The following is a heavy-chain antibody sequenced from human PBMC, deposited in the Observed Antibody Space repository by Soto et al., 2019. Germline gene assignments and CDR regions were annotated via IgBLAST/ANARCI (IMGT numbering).Heavy chain of an antibody. CDR3: ARVGRDYDFWSGYYQGLGLDY. CDR1: GYTFTSYY. CDR2: INPSGGST. Sequence: QVQLVQSGAEVKKPGASVKVSCKASGYTFTSYYMHWVRQAPGQGLEWMGIINPSGGSTSYAQKFQGRVTMTRDTSTSTVYMELSSLRSEDTAVYYCARVGRDYDFWSGYYQGLGLDYWGQGTLVTVSS. D-gene: IGHD3-3*01. J-gene: IGHJ4*02. V-gene: IGHV1-46*03.